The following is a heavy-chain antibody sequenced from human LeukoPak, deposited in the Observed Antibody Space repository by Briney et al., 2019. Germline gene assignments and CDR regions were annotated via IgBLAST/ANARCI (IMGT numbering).Heavy chain of an antibody. CDR3: VSFYETY. V-gene: IGHV3-74*01. CDR2: INSDGSWT. J-gene: IGHJ4*02. Sequence: GSSLRLCCAASGFTFSSYGMHWVRQVPGKGLVWVSHINSDGSWTSYADSVKGRFTISKDNAKNTVYLQMNSLRAEDTAVYYCVSFYETYWGRGTLVTVSS. D-gene: IGHD2/OR15-2a*01. CDR1: GFTFSSYG.